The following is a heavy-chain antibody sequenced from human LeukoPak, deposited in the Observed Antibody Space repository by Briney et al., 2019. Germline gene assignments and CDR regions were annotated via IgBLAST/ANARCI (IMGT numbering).Heavy chain of an antibody. CDR2: ISYDGSNK. J-gene: IGHJ3*02. V-gene: IGHV3-30*03. CDR1: GFTFSSYG. Sequence: GGSLRLSCAASGFTFSSYGMHWVRQAPGKGLEWVAVISYDGSNKYYADSVKGRFTISRDNSKNTLYLQMNSLRAEDTAVYYCARPSRRGSGSYSAFDIWGQGTMVTVSS. CDR3: ARPSRRGSGSYSAFDI. D-gene: IGHD3-10*01.